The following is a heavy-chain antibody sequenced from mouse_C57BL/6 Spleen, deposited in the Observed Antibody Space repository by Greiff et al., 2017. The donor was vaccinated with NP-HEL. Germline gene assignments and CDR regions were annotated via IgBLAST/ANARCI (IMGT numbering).Heavy chain of an antibody. CDR1: GFTFSSYA. V-gene: IGHV5-9-1*02. D-gene: IGHD1-1*01. CDR3: TKRSDYYGPMDY. CDR2: ISSGGDYI. J-gene: IGHJ4*01. Sequence: EVKLEESGEGLVKPGGSLKLSCAASGFTFSSYAMSWVRQTPEKRLEWVAYISSGGDYIYYADTVKGRFTISRDNARNTLYLQMSSLKSEDTAMYYCTKRSDYYGPMDYWGQGTSVTVSS.